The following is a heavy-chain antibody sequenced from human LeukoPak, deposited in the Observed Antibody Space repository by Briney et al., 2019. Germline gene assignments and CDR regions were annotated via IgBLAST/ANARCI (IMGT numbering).Heavy chain of an antibody. J-gene: IGHJ5*02. D-gene: IGHD3-22*01. V-gene: IGHV3-74*01. CDR2: INTDGSST. Sequence: GSLRLSCAASGFTFSSYWMHWVRQAPGKGLVWVSRINTDGSSTSYADSVKGRFTISRDNAKNTLYLQMNSLRAEDTAVYYCAREYYYDSSGYPNWFDPWGQGTLVSVSS. CDR3: AREYYYDSSGYPNWFDP. CDR1: GFTFSSYW.